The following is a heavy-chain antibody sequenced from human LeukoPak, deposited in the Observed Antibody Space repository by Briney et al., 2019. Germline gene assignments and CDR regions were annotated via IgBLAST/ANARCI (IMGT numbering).Heavy chain of an antibody. CDR3: ARRPFYFYYYYYYMDV. Sequence: SETLSLTCAVYGGPFSGYYWSWIRQPPGKGLEWIGEINHSGSTNYNPSLKSRVTISVDTSKNQFSLKLSSVTAADTAVYYCARRPFYFYYYYYYMDVWGKGTTVTVSS. CDR1: GGPFSGYY. D-gene: IGHD3-3*02. CDR2: INHSGST. V-gene: IGHV4-34*01. J-gene: IGHJ6*03.